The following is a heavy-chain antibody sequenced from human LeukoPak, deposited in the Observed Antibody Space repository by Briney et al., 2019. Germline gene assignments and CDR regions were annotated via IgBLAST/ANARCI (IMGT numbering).Heavy chain of an antibody. Sequence: GASVKVSCKASGYTFTSYGISWVRQAPGQGLEWMGWISAYNGNTNYAQKLQGRVTMTTDTSTSTASMELRSLRSDDTAVYYCARDTRRLGYCSGGSCYFRYWGQGTLVTVSS. D-gene: IGHD2-15*01. J-gene: IGHJ4*02. CDR1: GYTFTSYG. CDR2: ISAYNGNT. CDR3: ARDTRRLGYCSGGSCYFRY. V-gene: IGHV1-18*01.